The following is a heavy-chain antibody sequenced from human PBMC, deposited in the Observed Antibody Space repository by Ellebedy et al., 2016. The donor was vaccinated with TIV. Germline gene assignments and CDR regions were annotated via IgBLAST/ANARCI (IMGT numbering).Heavy chain of an antibody. CDR3: ARQDMVRGVITERGDGYFDL. J-gene: IGHJ2*01. Sequence: MPSETLSLTCTASGGSISSSSYYWGWIRQPPGKGLEWIGSIYYSGSTYYNPSLKSRVTISVDTSKNQFSLKLSSVTAADTAVYYCARQDMVRGVITERGDGYFDLWGRGTLVTVSS. V-gene: IGHV4-39*01. CDR1: GGSISSSSYY. CDR2: IYYSGST. D-gene: IGHD3-10*01.